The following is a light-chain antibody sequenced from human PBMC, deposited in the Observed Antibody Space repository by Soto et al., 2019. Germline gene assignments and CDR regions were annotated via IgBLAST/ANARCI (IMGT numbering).Light chain of an antibody. CDR2: GAS. J-gene: IGKJ2*01. CDR1: QSVLYNSNNKNH. CDR3: QQYYSIPFT. V-gene: IGKV4-1*01. Sequence: DFVMTQAPDSLAVSLGERATINCKSSQSVLYNSNNKNHLGWFQQKPGHPPKLLIYGASFRLSGVPDRFSGSGSGTDFTLTISSLLAEDVAVYYCQQYYSIPFTFGQGNKLEI.